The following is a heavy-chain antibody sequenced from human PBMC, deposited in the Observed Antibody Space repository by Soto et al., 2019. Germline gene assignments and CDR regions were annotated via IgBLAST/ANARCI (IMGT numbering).Heavy chain of an antibody. CDR3: AIGQGYYDTSGYFDY. V-gene: IGHV3-30*04. Sequence: QVQLVESGGGVVQPERSLTLSCAASGFTFSNYAMHWVRQAPGKGLEWVSVIAYDGKTKDDAGSVKGRFTISRDNSKNTVYLQMNSLRIEDTAVYYCAIGQGYYDTSGYFDYWGQGILVTVSS. D-gene: IGHD3-22*01. J-gene: IGHJ4*02. CDR1: GFTFSNYA. CDR2: IAYDGKTK.